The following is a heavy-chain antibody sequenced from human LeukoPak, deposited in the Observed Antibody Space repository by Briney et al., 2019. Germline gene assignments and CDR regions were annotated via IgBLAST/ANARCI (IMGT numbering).Heavy chain of an antibody. Sequence: SETLSLTCAVYGGSFRGYYWSWIRQPPGKGLEWIGEINHSGSTNYNPSLKSRVTISVDTSKNQFSLKLSSVTAADTAVYYCARGGFWSGYYTGRDYNWFDPWGQGTLVTVSS. CDR1: GGSFRGYY. CDR2: INHSGST. J-gene: IGHJ5*02. D-gene: IGHD3-3*01. CDR3: ARGGFWSGYYTGRDYNWFDP. V-gene: IGHV4-34*01.